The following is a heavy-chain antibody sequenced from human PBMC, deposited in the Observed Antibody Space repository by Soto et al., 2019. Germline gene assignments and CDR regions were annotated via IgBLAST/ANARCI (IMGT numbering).Heavy chain of an antibody. CDR3: ARVASDYINSADH. Sequence: EVQLLESGGGLVQPGGSLRLSCTASGFIFNAYAMTWVRQAPGKGLEWVSAIGGSGGNTYYAASVKGRFTISRDNSKDTVHPGTNRLRVDDTAVYFCARVASDYINSADHWGQAILVTVSS. D-gene: IGHD4-4*01. J-gene: IGHJ4*02. CDR2: IGGSGGNT. CDR1: GFIFNAYA. V-gene: IGHV3-23*01.